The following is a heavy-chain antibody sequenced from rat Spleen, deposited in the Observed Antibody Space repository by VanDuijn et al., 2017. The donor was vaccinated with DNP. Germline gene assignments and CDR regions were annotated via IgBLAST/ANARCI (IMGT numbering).Heavy chain of an antibody. V-gene: IGHV3-3*01. CDR1: GYSITSCCR. CDR2: INSAGST. J-gene: IGHJ2*01. CDR3: ARWSDYFDY. D-gene: IGHD4-2*01. Sequence: EVQLQESGPGLVEPSQSLSLTCSVTGYSITSCCRWTWIRKFPGHKLEWMGYINSAGSTKYNPSLKSRISITRDTSKNQFFLHLNSVTTEDTATYYCARWSDYFDYWGQGVMVTVSS.